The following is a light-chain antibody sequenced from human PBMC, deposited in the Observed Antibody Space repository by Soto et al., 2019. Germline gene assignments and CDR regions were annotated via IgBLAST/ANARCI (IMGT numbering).Light chain of an antibody. V-gene: IGKV1-27*01. CDR2: AAS. CDR3: QRYNSAPPWT. CDR1: QDISNY. J-gene: IGKJ1*01. Sequence: DIQMTQSPSSLSASVGDRVTITSRATQDISNYLAWYQQKPGKVPNLLIYAASTLQSGGPSRFSGSGSGTDFTLTISSLQPEDVATYYCQRYNSAPPWTFGQGTKVEI.